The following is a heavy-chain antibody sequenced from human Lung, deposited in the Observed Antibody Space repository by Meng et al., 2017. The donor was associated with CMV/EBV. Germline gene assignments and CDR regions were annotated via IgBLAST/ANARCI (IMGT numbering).Heavy chain of an antibody. V-gene: IGHV1-69*05. CDR1: GGTFSSYA. J-gene: IGHJ6*02. D-gene: IGHD3-3*01. CDR3: ARGRDFWSGSGGMDV. CDR2: IIPIFGTA. Sequence: SVXVSXKASGGTFSSYAISWVRQAPGQGLEWMGGIIPIFGTANYAQEFQGRVTITTDESTSTAYMELSSLRSEDTAVYYCARGRDFWSGSGGMDVWGQGTTVTVSS.